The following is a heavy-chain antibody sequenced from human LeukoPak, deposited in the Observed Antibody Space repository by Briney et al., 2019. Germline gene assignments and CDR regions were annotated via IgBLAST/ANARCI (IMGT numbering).Heavy chain of an antibody. CDR2: INHNGNVN. D-gene: IGHD3-16*01. CDR3: ARGGGLDV. J-gene: IGHJ6*02. Sequence: PGGSLRLSCAASGFTFSNYAMIWARQAPGKGLEWVASINHNGNVNYYVDSVKGRFTISRDNAKNSLYLQMSNLRAEDTAVCFCARGGGLDVWGQGATVTVSS. V-gene: IGHV3-7*03. CDR1: GFTFSNYA.